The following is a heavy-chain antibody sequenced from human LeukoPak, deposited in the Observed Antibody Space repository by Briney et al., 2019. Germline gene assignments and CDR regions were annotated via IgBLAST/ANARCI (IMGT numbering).Heavy chain of an antibody. CDR1: GFTFSDHY. V-gene: IGHV3-72*01. D-gene: IGHD5-12*01. J-gene: IGHJ4*02. CDR3: ARGSYSGFGIDY. CDR2: IRNKANHHTT. Sequence: GGFLRLSCAASGFTFSDHYMDWVRQAPGKGLEWVGRIRNKANHHTTEYAASVIGRFIISRDDSKNSLYLQVNSLKTEDTAVYYCARGSYSGFGIDYWGQGTLVTVSS.